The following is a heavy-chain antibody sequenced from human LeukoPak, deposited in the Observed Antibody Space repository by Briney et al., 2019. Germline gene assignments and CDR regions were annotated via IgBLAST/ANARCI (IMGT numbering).Heavy chain of an antibody. CDR2: IKQDGSEK. J-gene: IGHJ4*02. D-gene: IGHD6-6*01. CDR3: ARDSPSIAARPIDY. V-gene: IGHV3-7*03. Sequence: GGSLRLSCAASGFTFSSYWMSWVRQAPGKGLEWVANIKQDGSEKYYVDSVKGRFTISGDNAKNSLYLQMNSLRAEDTAVYYCARDSPSIAARPIDYWGQGTLVTVSS. CDR1: GFTFSSYW.